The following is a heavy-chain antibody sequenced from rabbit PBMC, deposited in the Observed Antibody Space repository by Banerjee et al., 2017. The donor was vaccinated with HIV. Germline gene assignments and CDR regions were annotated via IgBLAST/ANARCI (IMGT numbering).Heavy chain of an antibody. CDR1: GFTISSSFW. J-gene: IGHJ4*01. Sequence: QEQLEESGGDLVKPGESLTLSCKASGFTISSSFWMCWVRQAPGKGLEWIACIGAGSGGNTYYANWAKGRFTISKTSSTTVTLQMTSLTAADTATYFCARAYNSGWGGYFNLWGQGTLVTVS. CDR3: ARAYNSGWGGYFNL. V-gene: IGHV1S45*01. CDR2: IGAGSGGNT. D-gene: IGHD4-1*01.